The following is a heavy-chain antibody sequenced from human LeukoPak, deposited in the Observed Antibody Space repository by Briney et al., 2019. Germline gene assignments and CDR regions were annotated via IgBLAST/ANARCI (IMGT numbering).Heavy chain of an antibody. Sequence: GGSLRLSCAASGFTFSSYEMNWVRQAPGKGLEWVSYISSSGSTIYYADSVKGRFTISRDNAKNSLYLQMNSLRVEDTAVYYCARGGIAVAELYFDYWGQGTLVTVSS. CDR2: ISSSGSTI. J-gene: IGHJ4*02. V-gene: IGHV3-48*03. CDR3: ARGGIAVAELYFDY. CDR1: GFTFSSYE. D-gene: IGHD6-19*01.